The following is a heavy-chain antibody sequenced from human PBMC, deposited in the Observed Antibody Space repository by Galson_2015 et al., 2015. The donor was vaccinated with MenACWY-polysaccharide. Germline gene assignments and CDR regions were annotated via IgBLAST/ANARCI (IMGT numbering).Heavy chain of an antibody. CDR3: ARDYYGSESYIGVWFDP. J-gene: IGHJ5*02. Sequence: ETLSLTCAVSGGSISSSNYWSWVRQSPGKGLEWIGDIHYSGRTNYNPSLKSRVTISVDKSKNQFSLKLSSVTAADTAVYYCARDYYGSESYIGVWFDPWGQGTLVTVSS. D-gene: IGHD3-10*01. V-gene: IGHV4-4*02. CDR2: IHYSGRT. CDR1: GGSISSSNY.